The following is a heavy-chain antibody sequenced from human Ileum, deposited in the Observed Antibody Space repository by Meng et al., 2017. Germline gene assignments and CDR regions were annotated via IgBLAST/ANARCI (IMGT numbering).Heavy chain of an antibody. J-gene: IGHJ4*02. CDR1: GYTFTGYY. CDR3: ARERFYYYDSSGSIN. CDR2: INPNSGGT. D-gene: IGHD3-22*01. V-gene: IGHV1-2*06. Sequence: QVQLVQSGAEVKKPGAPVKVSCKASGYTFTGYYMHWVRQAPGQGLEWMGRINPNSGGTNYAQKFQVRVTMTRDTSISTAYMELSRLRSDDTAVYYCARERFYYYDSSGSINWGQGTLVTVSS.